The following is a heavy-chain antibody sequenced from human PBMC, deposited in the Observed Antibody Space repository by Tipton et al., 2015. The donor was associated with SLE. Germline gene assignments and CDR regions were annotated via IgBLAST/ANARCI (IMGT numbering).Heavy chain of an antibody. CDR2: VSHRGTT. D-gene: IGHD7-27*01. J-gene: IGHJ4*02. Sequence: TLSLTCAVYGGTSRDYFWSWIRQPPGKGLEWIGEVSHRGTTNYNPSLDSRVTISLDRFNNQFTLKMTSVTAADTAVYYCARDIEAPGDFLYFDYWGQGILVTVSS. V-gene: IGHV4-34*01. CDR1: GGTSRDYF. CDR3: ARDIEAPGDFLYFDY.